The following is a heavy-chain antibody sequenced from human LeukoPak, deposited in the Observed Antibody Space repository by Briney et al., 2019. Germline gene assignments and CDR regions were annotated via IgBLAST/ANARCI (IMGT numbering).Heavy chain of an antibody. CDR2: IIPIFGTP. CDR1: GGTFSSYS. D-gene: IGHD1-26*01. V-gene: IGHV1-69*05. Sequence: AASVKVSCKASGGTFSSYSISWVRQAPGQGFEWMGGIIPIFGTPNYAQKFQGRVTITTDESTSTAYMELSSLRSEDPALYYCARGDRALVHDAFDICGQGTVVSVPS. CDR3: ARGDRALVHDAFDI. J-gene: IGHJ3*02.